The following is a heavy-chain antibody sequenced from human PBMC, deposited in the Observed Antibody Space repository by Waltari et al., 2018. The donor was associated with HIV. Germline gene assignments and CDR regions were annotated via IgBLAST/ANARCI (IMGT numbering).Heavy chain of an antibody. Sequence: EVQLVESGGGLVQPGGSLRLSCAASGFTFSNYWMHWVRQAPGKGLVWVSRINSDGSSTSYADSVKGRFTISRDNAKNTLYLQMISLRAEDTAVYYCARERTGYSYGYDAFDIWGQGTMVTVSS. D-gene: IGHD5-18*01. CDR3: ARERTGYSYGYDAFDI. CDR2: INSDGSST. CDR1: GFTFSNYW. J-gene: IGHJ3*02. V-gene: IGHV3-74*01.